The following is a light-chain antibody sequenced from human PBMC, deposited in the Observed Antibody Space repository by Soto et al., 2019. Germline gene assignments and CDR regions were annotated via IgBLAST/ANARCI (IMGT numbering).Light chain of an antibody. V-gene: IGKV3-20*01. CDR2: GAS. Sequence: EIVLTQSPGTLSMSPGERATLSCRASQAVSSSLLPWYQHKPGQAPRLVIYGASSRATGIPDRFSGSGSGTDFTLTIRRLEPEDFAVYYCQRGGASRWTLGQGTKVEIK. J-gene: IGKJ1*01. CDR3: QRGGASRWT. CDR1: QAVSSSL.